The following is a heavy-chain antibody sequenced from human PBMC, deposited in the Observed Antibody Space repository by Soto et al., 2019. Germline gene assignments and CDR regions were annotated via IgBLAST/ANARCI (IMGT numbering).Heavy chain of an antibody. CDR1: GASFSGYY. CDR3: ARDWPHYRGWNAMDNWYFDL. J-gene: IGHJ2*01. V-gene: IGHV4-34*01. Sequence: EILGLSCSVYGASFSGYYWSWIRQPPGKGLEWIGEINHSGSTNYNPSLKSRVTISVDTSKNQFSLKLSSVTAADTAVYYCARDWPHYRGWNAMDNWYFDLWGRGTLVTVYS. CDR2: INHSGST. D-gene: IGHD1-1*01.